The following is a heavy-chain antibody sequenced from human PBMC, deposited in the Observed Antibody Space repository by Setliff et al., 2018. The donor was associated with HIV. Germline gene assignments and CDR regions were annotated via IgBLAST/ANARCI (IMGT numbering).Heavy chain of an antibody. J-gene: IGHJ4*02. CDR2: LSYDVSNK. V-gene: IGHV3-30*04. Sequence: GGSLRLSCAASGFSFSSYALHWVRQAPGKGLEWVAVLSYDVSNKYYADSVKGRFTISRGNSKNTLYLQMNSLRAEDTAVYYCARDLGHSSPVFDYWGQGTLVTVSS. CDR3: ARDLGHSSPVFDY. CDR1: GFSFSSYA.